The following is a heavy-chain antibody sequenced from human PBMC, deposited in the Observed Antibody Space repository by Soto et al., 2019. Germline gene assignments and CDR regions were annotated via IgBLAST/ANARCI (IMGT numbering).Heavy chain of an antibody. V-gene: IGHV1-2*02. Sequence: GASVKVFCKASEYSFTGHYLHWVRQAPGQGLEWMGWIDPKSGDTKYAPKFQDRVTMTSATSISTAYMDLTNLRYDDTAVYYCARDYDKSGYDYFDPWGQGTLVTVSS. D-gene: IGHD3-22*01. J-gene: IGHJ5*02. CDR1: EYSFTGHY. CDR2: IDPKSGDT. CDR3: ARDYDKSGYDYFDP.